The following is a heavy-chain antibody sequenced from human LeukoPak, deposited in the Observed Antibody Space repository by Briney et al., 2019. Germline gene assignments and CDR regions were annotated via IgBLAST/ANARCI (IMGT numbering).Heavy chain of an antibody. CDR1: GGSISSGDYY. D-gene: IGHD3-3*01. CDR2: INHSGST. V-gene: IGHV4-39*07. J-gene: IGHJ3*02. Sequence: SETLSLTCTVSGGSISSGDYYWSWIRQPPGKGLEWIGEINHSGSTNYNPSLKSRVTISVDTSKNQFSLKLSSVTAADTAVYYCAREGRRITIFGVVLAFDIWGQGTMVTVSS. CDR3: AREGRRITIFGVVLAFDI.